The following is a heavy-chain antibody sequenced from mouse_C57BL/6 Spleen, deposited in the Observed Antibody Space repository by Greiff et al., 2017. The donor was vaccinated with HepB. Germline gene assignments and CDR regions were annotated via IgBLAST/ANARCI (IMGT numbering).Heavy chain of an antibody. CDR2: IDPEDGET. CDR1: GFNIKDYY. V-gene: IGHV14-2*01. J-gene: IGHJ1*03. Sequence: LVESGAELVKPGASVKLSCTASGFNIKDYYMHWVKQRTEQGLEWIGRIDPEDGETKYAPKFQGKATITADTSSNTAYLQLSSLTSEDTAVYYCARGTTVVYWYFDVWGTGTTVTVSS. D-gene: IGHD1-1*01. CDR3: ARGTTVVYWYFDV.